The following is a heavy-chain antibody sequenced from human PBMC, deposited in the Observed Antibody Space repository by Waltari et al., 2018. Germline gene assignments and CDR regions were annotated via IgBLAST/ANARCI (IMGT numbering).Heavy chain of an antibody. CDR3: ARDDYGDCSGRFVQH. J-gene: IGHJ1*01. D-gene: IGHD4-17*01. Sequence: QVQLQESGPGLVKPSQTLSLSCTVAGDSITSGDYYWSWIRQPPGKGLEWIGSCYYTVGTYYNPSRESRFSISVFTSNKQFSLKLRSVTAADTAIYFCARDDYGDCSGRFVQHWGQGALVTVSS. CDR2: CYYTVGT. CDR1: GDSITSGDYY. V-gene: IGHV4-30-4*08.